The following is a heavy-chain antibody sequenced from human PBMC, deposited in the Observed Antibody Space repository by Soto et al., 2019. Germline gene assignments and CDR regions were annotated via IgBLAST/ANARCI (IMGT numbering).Heavy chain of an antibody. Sequence: QVQLQESGPGLVKPSETLSLTCTVSGGSVSSGSYHWGWIRQPPGKGLEWIGYIYHSGSTNYNPSLKSRVTISVDTSKNQFSLSLTSVTAADTAVYYCARLSVAWFDPWGQATLVTVAS. CDR2: IYHSGST. V-gene: IGHV4-61*01. J-gene: IGHJ5*02. CDR1: GGSVSSGSYH. D-gene: IGHD6-19*01. CDR3: ARLSVAWFDP.